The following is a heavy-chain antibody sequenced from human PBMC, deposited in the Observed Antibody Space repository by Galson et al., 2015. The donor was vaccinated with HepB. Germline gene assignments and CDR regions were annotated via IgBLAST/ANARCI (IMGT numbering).Heavy chain of an antibody. J-gene: IGHJ6*02. Sequence: SLRLSCAASGFTFSSCGMHWVRQAPGKGLEWVAVIWYDGSNKYSADSVKGRFTISRDNSKNTLYLQMNSLRAEDTAVYYCASLGSGSTTDVWGQGATVTVSS. CDR3: ASLGSGSTTDV. CDR2: IWYDGSNK. CDR1: GFTFSSCG. D-gene: IGHD3-10*01. V-gene: IGHV3-33*01.